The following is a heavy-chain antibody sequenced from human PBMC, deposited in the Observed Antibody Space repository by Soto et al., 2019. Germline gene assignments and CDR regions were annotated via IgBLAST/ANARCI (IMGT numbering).Heavy chain of an antibody. D-gene: IGHD6-13*01. J-gene: IGHJ4*02. V-gene: IGHV1-69*12. CDR1: GGTFSSYA. CDR2: IIPIFGTA. Sequence: QVQLVQSGAEVKKPGSSVKVSCKASGGTFSSYAISWVRQAPGQGLEWMGAIIPIFGTANYAQKFQGRVTITADESTGTAYLELSSLRSEDTAVYYCAKKGEGSSSWSFDYWGQGTLVTVSS. CDR3: AKKGEGSSSWSFDY.